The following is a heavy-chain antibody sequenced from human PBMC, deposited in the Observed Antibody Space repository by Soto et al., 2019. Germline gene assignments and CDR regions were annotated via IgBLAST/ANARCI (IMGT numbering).Heavy chain of an antibody. CDR1: GYSFTSYW. Sequence: PGESLKISCKGSGYSFTSYWIGWVRQMPGKGLEWMGIIYPGDSDTRYSPSFQGQVTISADKSISTAYLQWSSLKASDTAMYYCARLARRGVAARPKWFDPWGQGTLVTVSS. J-gene: IGHJ5*02. CDR3: ARLARRGVAARPKWFDP. D-gene: IGHD6-6*01. V-gene: IGHV5-51*01. CDR2: IYPGDSDT.